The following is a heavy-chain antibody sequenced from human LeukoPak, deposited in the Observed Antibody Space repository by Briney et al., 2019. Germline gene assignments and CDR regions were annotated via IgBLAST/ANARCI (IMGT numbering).Heavy chain of an antibody. CDR1: GGSISSYY. CDR3: ARALGCSSTSCYAGYYFDY. V-gene: IGHV4-59*01. J-gene: IGHJ4*02. D-gene: IGHD2-2*01. Sequence: SETLSLTCTVSGGSISSYYWSWIRQPPGKGLEWIGYIYYSGSTNYNPPLKSRVTISVDTSKNQFSLKLSSVTAADTAVYYCARALGCSSTSCYAGYYFDYWGQGTLVTVSS. CDR2: IYYSGST.